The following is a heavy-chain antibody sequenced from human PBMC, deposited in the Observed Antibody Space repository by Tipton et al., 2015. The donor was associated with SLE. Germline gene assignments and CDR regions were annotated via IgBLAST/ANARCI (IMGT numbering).Heavy chain of an antibody. Sequence: SLRLSCVASGFTFTNYDMHWVRQAPGKGLEWVAFMSFDKRSEIYADSVNGRFTVSRDNPRNTLFLQMDSLRPEDTAVYYCVRGDFYRVDLHIVPFHIWGQGTMVTVFS. J-gene: IGHJ3*02. CDR1: GFTFTNYD. D-gene: IGHD2-21*01. CDR3: VRGDFYRVDLHIVPFHI. CDR2: MSFDKRSE. V-gene: IGHV3-30*04.